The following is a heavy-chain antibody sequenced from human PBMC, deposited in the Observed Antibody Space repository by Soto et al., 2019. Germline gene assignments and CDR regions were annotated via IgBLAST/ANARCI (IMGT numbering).Heavy chain of an antibody. CDR1: GVSISSGCYY. J-gene: IGHJ1*01. CDR3: VRGVLS. CDR2: IHHSGST. V-gene: IGHV4-31*03. Sequence: SETLSLTCNVSGVSISSGCYYWTWIRQHPGKGLEWIGNIHHSGSTFYNPSLKSRVSISVDTSKNQFSLKLSSVTAADTAVYFCVRGVLSWGQGTLVTVS. D-gene: IGHD3-10*01.